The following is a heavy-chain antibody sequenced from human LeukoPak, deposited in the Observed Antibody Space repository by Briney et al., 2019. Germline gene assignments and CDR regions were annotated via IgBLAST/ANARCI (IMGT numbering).Heavy chain of an antibody. Sequence: GSSVKVSCKASGDTFNNYAINWVRQAPGQGLEWMGNIVPIFGTANYAQKFQGRVTITTDESTSTAYMELSSLRSEDTAVYYCARAVIAPQRYYFDYWGQGTLVTVSS. J-gene: IGHJ4*02. CDR2: IVPIFGTA. V-gene: IGHV1-69*05. CDR1: GDTFNNYA. CDR3: ARAVIAPQRYYFDY. D-gene: IGHD3-16*02.